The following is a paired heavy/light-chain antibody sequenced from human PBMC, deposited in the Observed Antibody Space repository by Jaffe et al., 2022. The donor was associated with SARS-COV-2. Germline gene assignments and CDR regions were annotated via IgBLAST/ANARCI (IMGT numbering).Light chain of an antibody. CDR1: QTISSW. V-gene: IGKV1-5*03. CDR3: LQYKSYGWT. CDR2: KAS. Sequence: DIQMTQSPSTLSASVGDRVTITCRASQTISSWLAWYQQKPGKAPKLLIYKASSLESGVPSRFSGSGSGTEFTLTISSLQPDDFATYYCLQYKSYGWTFGQGTKVEIK. J-gene: IGKJ1*01.
Heavy chain of an antibody. D-gene: IGHD3-22*01. CDR3: AKGSRQEVVYESSGLNYYNHMDV. V-gene: IGHV3-23*04. J-gene: IGHJ6*03. Sequence: EVQLVESGGDLIQPGGSLRLSCAASAFTFSSFAMTWVRQAPGKGLEWVSTISGTGGGTYYADSVKGRFTISRDNSKNTLYLQMNSLGAEDTALYYCAKGSRQEVVYESSGLNYYNHMDVWGKGTTVTVSS. CDR2: ISGTGGGT. CDR1: AFTFSSFA.